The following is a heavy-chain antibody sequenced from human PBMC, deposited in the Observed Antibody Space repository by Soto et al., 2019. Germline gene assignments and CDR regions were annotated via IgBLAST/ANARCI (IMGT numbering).Heavy chain of an antibody. Sequence: SETLSLSCTASGDSIISSDLYWGWVRQPPGKGLEWIGSIFYLGSSYYNPSLKSRVTMSVDTSKNQFSLRLRSVTAADTALYFCARHSLALRKNNWFDPWGQGIMVTVSS. D-gene: IGHD3-3*02. CDR3: ARHSLALRKNNWFDP. V-gene: IGHV4-39*01. CDR2: IFYLGSS. J-gene: IGHJ5*02. CDR1: GDSIISSDLY.